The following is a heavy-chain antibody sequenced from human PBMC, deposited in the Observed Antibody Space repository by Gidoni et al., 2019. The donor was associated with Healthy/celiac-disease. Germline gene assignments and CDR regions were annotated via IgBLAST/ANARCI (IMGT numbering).Heavy chain of an antibody. V-gene: IGHV3-49*04. J-gene: IGHJ4*02. CDR1: GFTLDDYA. CDR2: IRSKAYGGTT. CDR3: TRDRDAYYYDSSGYPDY. D-gene: IGHD3-22*01. Sequence: EVQLVESGVGLVEPGRSLRLSCTASGFTLDDYALSWVRQAPGKGLEWVGIIRSKAYGGTTEYAASVKGRFTISRDDSKSIAYLQMNSLKTENTAVYYCTRDRDAYYYDSSGYPDYWGQGTLVTVSS.